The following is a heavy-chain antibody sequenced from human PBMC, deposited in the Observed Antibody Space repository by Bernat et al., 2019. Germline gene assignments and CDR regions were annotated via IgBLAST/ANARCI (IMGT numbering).Heavy chain of an antibody. V-gene: IGHV3-33*01. Sequence: QVQLVESGGSVVQPGRSLRLSCAASGFTFSSYGMHWVRQAPGKGLEWVAVIWYDGSNKYYADSVKGRFTISRDNSKNTLYLQMNSLRAEDTAVYYCARDSLYSSSWYGHWGQGTLVTVSS. CDR1: GFTFSSYG. J-gene: IGHJ5*02. CDR2: IWYDGSNK. CDR3: ARDSLYSSSWYGH. D-gene: IGHD6-13*01.